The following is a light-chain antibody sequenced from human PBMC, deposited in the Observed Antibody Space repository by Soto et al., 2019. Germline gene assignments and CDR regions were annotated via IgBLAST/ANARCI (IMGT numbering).Light chain of an antibody. V-gene: IGKV3-20*01. CDR3: QQYGSPPWA. CDR1: QSVGSNF. CDR2: AAS. Sequence: IVLTQSPGTLSLSPGERATLSCRASQSVGSNFLAWYQQKRGQAPRILIYAASNRASGIPDRLSGSGSGSDFTLTISRLEPEDFAVYYCQQYGSPPWAFGQGTRVEI. J-gene: IGKJ1*01.